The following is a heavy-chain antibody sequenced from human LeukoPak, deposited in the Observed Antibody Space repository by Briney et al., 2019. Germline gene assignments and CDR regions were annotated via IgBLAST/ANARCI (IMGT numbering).Heavy chain of an antibody. CDR3: AKDFSFIVGAAFDY. D-gene: IGHD1-26*01. V-gene: IGHV3-23*01. CDR1: GFTFSSYG. J-gene: IGHJ4*02. CDR2: ISGSGGST. Sequence: GGSLRLSCAASGFTFSSYGMHWVRQAPGKGLEWVSAISGSGGSTYYADSVKGRFTISRDNSKNTLYLQMNSLRAEDTAVYYCAKDFSFIVGAAFDYWGQGTLVTVSS.